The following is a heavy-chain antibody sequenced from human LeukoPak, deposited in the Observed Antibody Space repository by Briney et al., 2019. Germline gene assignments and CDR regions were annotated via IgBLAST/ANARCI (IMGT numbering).Heavy chain of an antibody. CDR2: ISPKSDFI. J-gene: IGHJ6*03. V-gene: IGHV3-21*01. D-gene: IGHD3-3*01. CDR1: GFSFNYYD. Sequence: GGSLRLSCAGSGFSFNYYDMNWVRQAPGKGLEWVSSISPKSDFIYYSDSVRGRFAISRDNAKNSLYLQMNSLRAEDTAVYYCARDDFWSGYPAYYYYMDVWGKGTTVTVSS. CDR3: ARDDFWSGYPAYYYYMDV.